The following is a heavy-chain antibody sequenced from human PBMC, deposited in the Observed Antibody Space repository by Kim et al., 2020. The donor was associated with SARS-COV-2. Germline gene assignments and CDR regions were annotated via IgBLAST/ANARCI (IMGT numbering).Heavy chain of an antibody. J-gene: IGHJ5*01. CDR3: ARRSVAGAGWFDS. V-gene: IGHV4-4*07. Sequence: NYNPILKSRVNMSVDTSNNQFSLKLTSVTAEDTGMFFCARRSVAGAGWFDSWGPGVLVTVSS. D-gene: IGHD6-19*01.